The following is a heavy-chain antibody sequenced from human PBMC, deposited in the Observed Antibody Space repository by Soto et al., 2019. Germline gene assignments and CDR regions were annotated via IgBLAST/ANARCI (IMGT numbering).Heavy chain of an antibody. D-gene: IGHD2-2*01. CDR1: GYTFTTFG. J-gene: IGHJ4*02. Sequence: ASVKVSCKASGYTFTTFGISWVRQAPGQGLEWVGWISANHGNTKYSHKFQVRVSLTTETSETTAYMELRSLRPDDTAVYYCATSVPFHIYATTPVEFWGQGTLVNVSS. CDR2: ISANHGNT. V-gene: IGHV1-18*01. CDR3: ATSVPFHIYATTPVEF.